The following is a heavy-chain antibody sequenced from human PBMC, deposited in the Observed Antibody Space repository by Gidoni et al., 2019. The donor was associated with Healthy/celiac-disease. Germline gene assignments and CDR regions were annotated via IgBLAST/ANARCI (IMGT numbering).Heavy chain of an antibody. CDR3: ASKEPSKDYYYYYGMDV. CDR2: IIPIFGTA. D-gene: IGHD1-1*01. J-gene: IGHJ6*02. Sequence: QVQLVQSGAEVKKPGSSVKVSCKASGGTFSSYAISWVRQAPGQGLEWMGGIIPIFGTANYAQKFQGRVTITADESTSTAYMELSSLRSEDTAVYYCASKEPSKDYYYYYGMDVWGQGTTVTVSS. CDR1: GGTFSSYA. V-gene: IGHV1-69*01.